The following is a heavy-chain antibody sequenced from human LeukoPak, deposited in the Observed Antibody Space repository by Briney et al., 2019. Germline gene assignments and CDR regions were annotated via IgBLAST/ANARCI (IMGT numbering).Heavy chain of an antibody. J-gene: IGHJ5*02. V-gene: IGHV3-21*01. CDR3: ARLNSVAGTSGWFDP. D-gene: IGHD6-19*01. CDR2: ISSSSSYI. Sequence: PGGSLRLSCAASGFTFSSYSMNWVRQAPGKGLEWVSSISSSSSYIYYADSVKGRFTISRDNAKNSLYLQMNSLRAEDTAVYYCARLNSVAGTSGWFDPWGQGTLVTVSS. CDR1: GFTFSSYS.